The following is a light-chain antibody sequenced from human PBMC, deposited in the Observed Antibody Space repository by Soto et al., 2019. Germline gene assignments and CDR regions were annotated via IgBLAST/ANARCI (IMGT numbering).Light chain of an antibody. CDR1: QSLSSSY. J-gene: IGKJ2*02. V-gene: IGKV3-20*01. CDR2: AAS. CDR3: QQQWT. Sequence: EIVLTQFPGTLSLSPGERATLSCRPSQSLSSSYFVWYQQKPGQAPRLLIYAASRRATGIPDRFSGSGSATEYTLTISRLEPEDSAVYYCQQQWTFGQGTKLEIK.